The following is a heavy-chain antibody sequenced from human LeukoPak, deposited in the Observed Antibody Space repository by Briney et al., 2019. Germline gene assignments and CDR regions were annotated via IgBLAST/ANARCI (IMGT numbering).Heavy chain of an antibody. D-gene: IGHD6-19*01. CDR1: GYPFATYW. CDR3: ARHVVPYSSGLTGLDY. CDR2: IYPGDSDT. Sequence: GESLKISCKGSGYPFATYWIGWVRQVPGKGLEWVGIIYPGDSDTRYSPSFQGQVTISADKSITTAYLQWSSLKASDTAMYYCARHVVPYSSGLTGLDYWGQGTLVTVSS. V-gene: IGHV5-51*01. J-gene: IGHJ4*02.